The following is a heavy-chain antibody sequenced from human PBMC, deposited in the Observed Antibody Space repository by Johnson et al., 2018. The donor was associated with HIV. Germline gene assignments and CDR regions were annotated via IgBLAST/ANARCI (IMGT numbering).Heavy chain of an antibody. CDR1: GFTVSSNY. Sequence: VQLVESGGGLVQPGGSLRLSCAASGFTVSSNYMSWVRQAPGKGLEWVSLIYSDGSTYYADSVKGRFTISRDNSKNMVYLQMNSLRAEDTAVYYCAKERGISVGFDFWGQGTMVTVSS. J-gene: IGHJ3*01. CDR2: IYSDGST. CDR3: AKERGISVGFDF. D-gene: IGHD2-15*01. V-gene: IGHV3-66*01.